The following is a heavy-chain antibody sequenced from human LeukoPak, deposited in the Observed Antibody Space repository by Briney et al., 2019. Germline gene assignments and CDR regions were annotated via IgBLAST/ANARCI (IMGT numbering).Heavy chain of an antibody. CDR2: ISYDGSNK. Sequence: PGGSLRLSCAASGFTFSSYGMHWVRQAPGKRLEWVAVISYDGSNKYYADSVKGRFTISRDNSKNTLYLQMNSLRAEDTAVYYCAKDAGRGGYNWFDPWGQGTLVTVSS. CDR3: AKDAGRGGYNWFDP. CDR1: GFTFSSYG. D-gene: IGHD3-10*01. V-gene: IGHV3-30*18. J-gene: IGHJ5*02.